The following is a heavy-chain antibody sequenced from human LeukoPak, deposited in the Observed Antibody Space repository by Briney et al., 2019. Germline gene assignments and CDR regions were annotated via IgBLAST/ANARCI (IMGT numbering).Heavy chain of an antibody. CDR3: ASLGTYYDFWSGYDGFDY. V-gene: IGHV4-34*01. CDR2: INHSGST. J-gene: IGHJ4*02. D-gene: IGHD3-3*01. CDR1: GGSFSGYY. Sequence: SETLSLTCAVYGGSFSGYYWSWIRQPPGKGLEWIGEINHSGSTNYNPSLKSRVTISVDTSKNQFPLKLSSVTAADTAVYYCASLGTYYDFWSGYDGFDYWGQGTLVTVSS.